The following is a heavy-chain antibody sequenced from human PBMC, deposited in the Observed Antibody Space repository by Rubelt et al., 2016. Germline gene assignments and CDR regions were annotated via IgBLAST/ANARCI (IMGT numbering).Heavy chain of an antibody. CDR2: IDSDGGTT. Sequence: EVQLVESGGGLVQPGGSLRLSCAASGFTFSNYWMHWVRQVPGKGLVWVSRIDSDGGTTKYADSVKGRFTISRDNAKNTLYLQMNSLRAEDTAVYYCARAAAGTLGDYWGQGTLVTVSS. D-gene: IGHD6-13*01. J-gene: IGHJ4*02. V-gene: IGHV3-74*02. CDR3: ARAAAGTLGDY. CDR1: GFTFSNYW.